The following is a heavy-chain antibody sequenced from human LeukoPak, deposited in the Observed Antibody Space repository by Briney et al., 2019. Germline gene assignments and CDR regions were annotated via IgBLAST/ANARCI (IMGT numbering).Heavy chain of an antibody. Sequence: PGRSLRLSCAASGFTFTNYGMHWVRQAPGKGLEWVAAISYDETKKYYADSVSGRFTLSRDNSKNTVYLQMKSLRADDTAFYYCANLDLYYDILTGYSDNVYDIWGQGIMVSVSS. CDR3: ANLDLYYDILTGYSDNVYDI. V-gene: IGHV3-30*18. D-gene: IGHD3-9*01. CDR1: GFTFTNYG. CDR2: ISYDETKK. J-gene: IGHJ3*02.